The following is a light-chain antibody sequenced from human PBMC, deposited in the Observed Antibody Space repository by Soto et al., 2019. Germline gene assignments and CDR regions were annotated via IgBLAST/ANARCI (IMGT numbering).Light chain of an antibody. Sequence: IVMTPSPSTLAVSPGERATLSCGASQNINSKLAWYQQKPGQAPRLLIXGASTRATGIPARFSGSGSRTEFTLTISSLQYEDFAAYYCQQYDNWRPFTFGGGTKVDI. CDR2: GAS. CDR3: QQYDNWRPFT. V-gene: IGKV3-15*01. J-gene: IGKJ4*01. CDR1: QNINSK.